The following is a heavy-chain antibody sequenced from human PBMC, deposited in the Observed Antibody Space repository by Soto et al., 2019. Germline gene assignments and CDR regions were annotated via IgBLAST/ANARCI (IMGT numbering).Heavy chain of an antibody. CDR1: GYPVTAYY. CDR3: ARGGGVGVAGSAAFDM. J-gene: IGHJ3*02. D-gene: IGHD3-3*01. CDR2: INPATGAA. Sequence: QLHLVQSGAVVKKPGASVTVSCSASGYPVTAYYMHWVRQDPGRGLEWMGGINPATGAAKYTQTFQGRGTMTRDTSTSTVFMELSGLTSEDTAVFYCARGGGVGVAGSAAFDMWGQGTVVTVSS. V-gene: IGHV1-2*02.